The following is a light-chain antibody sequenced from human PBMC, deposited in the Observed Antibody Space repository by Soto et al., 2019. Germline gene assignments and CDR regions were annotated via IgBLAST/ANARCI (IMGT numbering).Light chain of an antibody. Sequence: NFMLTQPHSVSESPGKTVTISCTRSSGGIASNYVQWYQQRPGSAPTTVIYEHNQRPSGVPDRFSGSTDGSSNSGSLTISGLQTEDEADYYCQSYDSSTVIFGGGTKLTVL. J-gene: IGLJ2*01. CDR1: SGGIASNY. V-gene: IGLV6-57*04. CDR2: EHN. CDR3: QSYDSSTVI.